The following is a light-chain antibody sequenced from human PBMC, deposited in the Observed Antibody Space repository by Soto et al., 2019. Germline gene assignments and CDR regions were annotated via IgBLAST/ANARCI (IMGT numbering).Light chain of an antibody. CDR2: QAS. Sequence: DIQMTQSPSTLSASVGDRVTITCRASQSINNWLAWYQQKPGKAPKLLVSQASTLENGVPSRLSGSGSGTEFPLTISSLQPDDFATYYCHQYGSYPWTFGQGTEV. V-gene: IGKV1-5*03. J-gene: IGKJ1*01. CDR1: QSINNW. CDR3: HQYGSYPWT.